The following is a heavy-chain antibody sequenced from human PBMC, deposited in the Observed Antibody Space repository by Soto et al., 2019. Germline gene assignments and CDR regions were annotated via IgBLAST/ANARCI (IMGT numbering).Heavy chain of an antibody. D-gene: IGHD3-22*01. CDR2: INPNSGGT. CDR1: GYTFTGYY. Sequence: ASVKVSCKASGYTFTGYYMHWVRQAPGQRLEWMGWINPNSGGTNYAQKFQGWVTMTRDTSISTAYMELSRLRSDDTAVYYCARDGASSYDSSGYSTDYFDYWGQGTLVTVSS. V-gene: IGHV1-2*04. J-gene: IGHJ4*02. CDR3: ARDGASSYDSSGYSTDYFDY.